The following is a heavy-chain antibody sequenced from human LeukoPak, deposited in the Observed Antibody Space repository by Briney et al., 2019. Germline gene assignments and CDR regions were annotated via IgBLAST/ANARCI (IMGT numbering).Heavy chain of an antibody. V-gene: IGHV4-34*01. CDR2: INHSGGT. CDR1: GGSFSGNY. Sequence: PSETLSLTCAVYGGSFSGNYWSWIRQPPGKGLEWIGEINHSGGTNYNPSLKSRVTISVDTSKNQFSLKLSSVTAADTAVYYCARGRVAPDYWGQGTLVTVSS. D-gene: IGHD2-15*01. J-gene: IGHJ4*02. CDR3: ARGRVAPDY.